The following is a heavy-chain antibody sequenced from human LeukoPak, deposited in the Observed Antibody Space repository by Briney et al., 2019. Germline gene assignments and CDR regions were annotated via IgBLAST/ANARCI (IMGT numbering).Heavy chain of an antibody. CDR3: ARDYYDSSGYYYDAFDI. Sequence: ASVKVSCKASGYTFTSYGISWVRQAPGQGLEWMGWISTCNGNTYYAQKLQGRVTMTTDTSTSTTYMELRSLRSDDTAVYYCARDYYDSSGYYYDAFDIWGQGTMVTVSS. CDR1: GYTFTSYG. CDR2: ISTCNGNT. J-gene: IGHJ3*02. V-gene: IGHV1-18*01. D-gene: IGHD3-22*01.